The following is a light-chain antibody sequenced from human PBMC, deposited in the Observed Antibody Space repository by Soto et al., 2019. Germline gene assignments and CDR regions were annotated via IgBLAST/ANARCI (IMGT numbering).Light chain of an antibody. CDR2: DAS. CDR1: QSVSGS. CDR3: QEGTYWPA. J-gene: IGKJ4*01. V-gene: IGKV3-11*01. Sequence: EIFFTQSPALFSLSPGEKATLAFRASQSVSGSLGWYQQKPGQAPRLIIYDASVRATGIPARFSGSGSGTDFTLTISSLEPEDFAVYYCQEGTYWPAFGGGTKVDIK.